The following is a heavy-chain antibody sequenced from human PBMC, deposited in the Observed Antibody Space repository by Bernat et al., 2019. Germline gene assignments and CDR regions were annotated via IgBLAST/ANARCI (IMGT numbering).Heavy chain of an antibody. CDR2: IKSKGGGGTT. V-gene: IGHV3-15*07. J-gene: IGHJ4*02. CDR1: GFTVTDAW. CDR3: STDLKSRDFHGN. D-gene: IGHD2-21*02. Sequence: EVQLAESGGGLVKPGGSLILSCAASGFTVTDAWMNWVRQAPGKGLEWVGRIKSKGGGGTTDYAAPVKGRFTISRDASKNTLYLQMNSLETEDTAVYYCSTDLKSRDFHGNWGQGTLVTVSP.